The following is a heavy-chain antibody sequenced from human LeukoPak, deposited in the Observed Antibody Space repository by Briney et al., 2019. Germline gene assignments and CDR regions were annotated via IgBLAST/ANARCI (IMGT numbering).Heavy chain of an antibody. J-gene: IGHJ6*03. D-gene: IGHD2-15*01. CDR1: GGSISSYY. Sequence: SETLSLTCTVSGGSISSYYWSWIRQPPGKGLEWIGYIYYSGSTNYNPSLKSRVTISVDTSKNQFSLRLSSVTAADTAVYYCARVSGCSGGSCYSPSYYYYYYMDVWGKGTTVTVSS. V-gene: IGHV4-59*01. CDR2: IYYSGST. CDR3: ARVSGCSGGSCYSPSYYYYYYMDV.